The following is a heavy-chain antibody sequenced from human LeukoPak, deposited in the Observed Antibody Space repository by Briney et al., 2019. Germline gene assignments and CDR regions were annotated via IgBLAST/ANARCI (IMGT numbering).Heavy chain of an antibody. V-gene: IGHV4-39*01. CDR3: ARFRDDTYYYDSSGYRGFDY. CDR2: IYYSGST. J-gene: IGHJ4*02. D-gene: IGHD3-22*01. Sequence: SEALSLTCTVSGGSISSSSYYWGWIRQPPGKGLEWIGSIYYSGSTYYNPSLKSRVTISVDTSKNQFSLKLSSVTAADTAVYYCARFRDDTYYYDSSGYRGFDYWGQGTLVTVSS. CDR1: GGSISSSSYY.